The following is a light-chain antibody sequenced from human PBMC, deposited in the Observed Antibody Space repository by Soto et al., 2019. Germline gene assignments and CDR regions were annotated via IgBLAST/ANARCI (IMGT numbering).Light chain of an antibody. Sequence: DIQMPQSTSSLSASVGDRVTITCRASQSISSWLAWYQQKPGKAPKLLIYDASSLESGVPSRFSGSGSGTKFTLTIASLQPDDFATYYCQHYNSYSEAFGQGTKVDIK. J-gene: IGKJ1*01. CDR3: QHYNSYSEA. V-gene: IGKV1-5*01. CDR2: DAS. CDR1: QSISSW.